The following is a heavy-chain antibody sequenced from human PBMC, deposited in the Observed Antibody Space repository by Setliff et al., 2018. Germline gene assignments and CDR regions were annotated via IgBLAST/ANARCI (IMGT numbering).Heavy chain of an antibody. CDR2: IIPIFGTV. Sequence: SVKVSCKASGGTFSSYDINWVRQAPGQGLEWMGGIIPIFGTVNYAQKFQDRVSIRTDKSTSTAYMELSSLRSEDTAVYYCARLGYCSSTSCFANYYYYMDVWGKGTTVTVSS. D-gene: IGHD2-2*01. CDR1: GGTFSSYD. J-gene: IGHJ6*03. CDR3: ARLGYCSSTSCFANYYYYMDV. V-gene: IGHV1-69*05.